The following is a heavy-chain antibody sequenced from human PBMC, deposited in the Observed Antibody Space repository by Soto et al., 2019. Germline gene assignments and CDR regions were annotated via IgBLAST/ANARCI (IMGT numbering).Heavy chain of an antibody. CDR1: GFTFDDYT. V-gene: IGHV3-43*01. J-gene: IGHJ6*02. D-gene: IGHD3-3*01. CDR3: AKDIYGVLRFLSGGASGMDV. Sequence: GGSLRLSCAASGFTFDDYTMHWVRQAPGKGLEWVSLISWDGGSTYYADSVKGRFTISRDNSKNSLYLQMNSLRTEDTALYYCAKDIYGVLRFLSGGASGMDVWGQGTTVTVSS. CDR2: ISWDGGST.